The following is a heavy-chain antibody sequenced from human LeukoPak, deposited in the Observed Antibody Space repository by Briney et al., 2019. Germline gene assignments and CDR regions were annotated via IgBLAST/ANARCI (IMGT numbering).Heavy chain of an antibody. Sequence: SETLSLTCAVYGGSFSPYYWSWIRQPPGKGLEWIGEINHSGSTNYNPSLKSRVTIPVDTSKNQFSLRLSSVTAADTAVYYCARGGFYCGGDCYVDYWGQGTLVTVSS. CDR1: GGSFSPYY. CDR3: ARGGFYCGGDCYVDY. CDR2: INHSGST. D-gene: IGHD2-21*02. V-gene: IGHV4-34*01. J-gene: IGHJ4*02.